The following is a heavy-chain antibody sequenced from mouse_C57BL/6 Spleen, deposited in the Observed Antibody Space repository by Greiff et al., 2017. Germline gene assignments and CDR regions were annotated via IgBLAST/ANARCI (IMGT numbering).Heavy chain of an antibody. CDR2: INPNYGTT. J-gene: IGHJ3*01. V-gene: IGHV1-39*01. CDR1: GYSFTDYN. CDR3: ATCYSNYEEDWFAY. D-gene: IGHD2-5*01. Sequence: VQLQQSGPELVKPGASVKISCKASGYSFTDYNMNWGKQSNGKSLEWIGVINPNYGTTSYNQQFKGKATLTVDQSSSTAYMQLNSRASEDSAVYYCATCYSNYEEDWFAYWGQGTLVTVSA.